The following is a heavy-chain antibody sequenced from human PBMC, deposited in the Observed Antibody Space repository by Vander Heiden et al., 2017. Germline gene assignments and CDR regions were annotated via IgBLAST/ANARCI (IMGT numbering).Heavy chain of an antibody. CDR3: AKGIDYGNRRFIFDY. CDR2: ISWNSGSI. Sequence: CAASGFTVDDYAMHWVRQAPGKGLAWVSGISWNSGSIGYADSVKGRFTITRDDAKNCLYLQMNRLRAEDTALYYCAKGIDYGNRRFIFDYWGQGTLVTVSS. D-gene: IGHD3-10*01. V-gene: IGHV3-9*01. CDR1: GFTVDDYA. J-gene: IGHJ4*02.